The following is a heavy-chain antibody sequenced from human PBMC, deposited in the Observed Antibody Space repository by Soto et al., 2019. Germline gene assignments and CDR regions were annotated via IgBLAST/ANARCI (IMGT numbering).Heavy chain of an antibody. CDR3: AKDVVVGATPGLGDYYYYYGMDV. J-gene: IGHJ6*02. CDR2: ISYDGSNN. D-gene: IGHD1-26*01. Sequence: QVQLVESGGGVVQPGRSLRLSCAASGFTFSSYGMHWVRQAPGKGLEWVAVISYDGSNNYYGDSVKGRFTISRDNSKNTLYLQMNSLRAEDTAVYYCAKDVVVGATPGLGDYYYYYGMDVWGQGTTVTVSS. V-gene: IGHV3-30*18. CDR1: GFTFSSYG.